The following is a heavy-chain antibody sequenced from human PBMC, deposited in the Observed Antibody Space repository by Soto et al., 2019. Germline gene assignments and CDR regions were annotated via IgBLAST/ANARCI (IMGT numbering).Heavy chain of an antibody. V-gene: IGHV3-23*01. CDR3: AKGVIDYGDISSFDY. D-gene: IGHD4-17*01. CDR1: EFTFSSYA. J-gene: IGHJ4*02. Sequence: EVQLLESGGGLVQPGGSLRLSCADSEFTFSSYAMSWVRQAPGKGLEWVSAISGSGGSTYYADSVKGRFTISRDNSKNTLYLQMNSLRAEDTAVYYCAKGVIDYGDISSFDYWGQGTLVTVSS. CDR2: ISGSGGST.